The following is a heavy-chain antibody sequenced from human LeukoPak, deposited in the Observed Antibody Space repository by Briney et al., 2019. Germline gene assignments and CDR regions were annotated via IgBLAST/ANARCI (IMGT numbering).Heavy chain of an antibody. CDR3: ARGDSYDTSGYYLKNPFEI. CDR2: IYYSGST. Sequence: LETLSLTCTVSGGSISSYYWSWIRQPPGKGLEWIGYIYYSGSTNYNPSLKSQVTISVDTSKNQFSLKLSSVTAADTAVYYCARGDSYDTSGYYLKNPFEIWGQGTMVTVSS. CDR1: GGSISSYY. D-gene: IGHD3-22*01. V-gene: IGHV4-59*01. J-gene: IGHJ3*02.